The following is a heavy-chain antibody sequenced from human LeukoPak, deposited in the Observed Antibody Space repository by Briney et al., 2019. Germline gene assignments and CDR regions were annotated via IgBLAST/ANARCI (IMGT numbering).Heavy chain of an antibody. CDR1: GFSFNGYG. V-gene: IGHV3-33*01. D-gene: IGHD1-26*01. CDR2: IWYDGSVT. CDR3: ARHGSGRNNFDPLDH. Sequence: GGSLRLSCAASGFSFNGYGMHWVRQAPGKGLEWVAIIWYDGSVTYYEGSVKGRFTISRDNSKSPLYLQMDSLRAEDTAVYYCARHGSGRNNFDPLDHWGQGTLVTVSS. J-gene: IGHJ4*02.